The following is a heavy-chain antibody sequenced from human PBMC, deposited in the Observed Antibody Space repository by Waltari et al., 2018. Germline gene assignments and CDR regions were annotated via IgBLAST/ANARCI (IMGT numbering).Heavy chain of an antibody. CDR2: IKKDGSEQ. D-gene: IGHD6-19*01. J-gene: IGHJ4*02. V-gene: IGHV3-7*03. CDR3: AGGSGWLTTD. CDR1: YL. Sequence: YLMNWVRQAPRKGLELVAIIKKDGSEQIYVDSVKGRFTISRDIAKNSVYLQMDSLRAEDTAVYYCAGGSGWLTTDWGQGTLVAVSS.